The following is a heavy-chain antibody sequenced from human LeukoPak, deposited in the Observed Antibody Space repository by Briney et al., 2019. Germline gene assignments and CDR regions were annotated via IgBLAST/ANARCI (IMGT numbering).Heavy chain of an antibody. CDR3: ARDFRFLEDY. CDR1: GFTFSSYA. V-gene: IGHV3-64*01. J-gene: IGHJ4*02. D-gene: IGHD3-3*01. Sequence: PGGSLRLSCAASGFTFSSYAMHWVRQAPGKGLEYVSAISSNGGSTYYANSVKGRFTISRDNSKNTLYLQMGSLRAEDMAVYYCARDFRFLEDYWGQGTLVTVSS. CDR2: ISSNGGST.